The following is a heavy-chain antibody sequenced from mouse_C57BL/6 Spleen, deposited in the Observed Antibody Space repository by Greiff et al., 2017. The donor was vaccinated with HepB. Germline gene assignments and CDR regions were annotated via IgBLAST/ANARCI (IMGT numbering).Heavy chain of an antibody. CDR3: ARMEDGYPYAMDY. V-gene: IGHV2-2*01. D-gene: IGHD2-3*01. Sequence: VKLMESGPGLVQPSQSLSITCTVSGFSLTSYGVHWVRQSPGKGLEWLGVIWSGGSTDYNAAFISRLSISKDNSKSQVFFKMNSLQADDTAIYYCARMEDGYPYAMDYWGQGTSVTVSS. CDR1: GFSLTSYG. CDR2: IWSGGST. J-gene: IGHJ4*01.